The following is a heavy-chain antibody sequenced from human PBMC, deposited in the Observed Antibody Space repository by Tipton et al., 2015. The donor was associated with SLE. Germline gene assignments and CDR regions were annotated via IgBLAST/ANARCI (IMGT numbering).Heavy chain of an antibody. V-gene: IGHV3-23*01. CDR3: ATWGSGYYYGDY. J-gene: IGHJ4*02. D-gene: IGHD3-22*01. Sequence: SLRLSCAASGFTVSSNYMSWVRQAPGKGLEWVSAISGSGGSTYYADSVKGRFTISRDNSKNTLYLQMNSLRAEDTAVYYCATWGSGYYYGDYWGQGTLVTVSS. CDR1: GFTVSSNY. CDR2: ISGSGGST.